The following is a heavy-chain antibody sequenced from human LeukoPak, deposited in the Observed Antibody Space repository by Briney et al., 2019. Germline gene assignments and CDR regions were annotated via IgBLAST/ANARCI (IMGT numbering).Heavy chain of an antibody. D-gene: IGHD3-3*01. CDR1: GFTFSSYW. Sequence: GGSLRLSCAASGFTFSSYWMSWVRQAPGKGLEWVANIKQDGSEKYYVDSVKGRFTISRDNAKNSLYLQMNSLRAEDTAVYYCARDGLVRDFWSGYHTAGYYYYMDVWGKGTTVTVSS. CDR2: IKQDGSEK. J-gene: IGHJ6*03. V-gene: IGHV3-7*01. CDR3: ARDGLVRDFWSGYHTAGYYYYMDV.